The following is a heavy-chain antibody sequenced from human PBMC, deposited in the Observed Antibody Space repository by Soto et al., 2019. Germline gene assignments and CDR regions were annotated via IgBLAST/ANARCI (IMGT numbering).Heavy chain of an antibody. CDR2: IDPSDSYT. Sequence: EVQLVQSGAEVKKPGESLRISCKGSVYSCTSYWISWVRQMPGTGLEWMGRIDPSDSYTNYSPSFQGHVTISADKSISTAYLQWSSLKASDTAMYYCARLQAAAGDNDLTCDYWGQGTLVTVSS. J-gene: IGHJ4*02. CDR1: VYSCTSYW. CDR3: ARLQAAAGDNDLTCDY. V-gene: IGHV5-10-1*01. D-gene: IGHD6-13*01.